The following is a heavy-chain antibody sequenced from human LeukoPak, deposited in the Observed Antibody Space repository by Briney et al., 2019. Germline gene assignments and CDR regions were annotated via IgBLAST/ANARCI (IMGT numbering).Heavy chain of an antibody. Sequence: PSETLSLTCTVSGGSISSGSYYWSWIRQPAGKGLEWIGRIYTSGSTNYNPPLKSRVTISVDTSKNQFSLKLSSVTAADTAVYYCAREIAVAGTPDAFDIWGQGTMITVSS. CDR3: AREIAVAGTPDAFDI. CDR1: GGSISSGSYY. V-gene: IGHV4-61*02. CDR2: IYTSGST. J-gene: IGHJ3*02. D-gene: IGHD6-19*01.